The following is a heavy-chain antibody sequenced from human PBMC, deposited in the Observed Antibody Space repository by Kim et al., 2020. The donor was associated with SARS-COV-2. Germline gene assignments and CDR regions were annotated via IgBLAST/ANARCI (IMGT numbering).Heavy chain of an antibody. V-gene: IGHV1-8*01. CDR3: ASRVGPQLWFGELPFYYYYGMDV. J-gene: IGHJ6*02. CDR2: MNPNSGNT. Sequence: ASVKVSCKASGYTFTSYDINWVRQATGQGLEWMGWMNPNSGNTGYAQKFQDRVTMTRNTSISTAYMELSSLRSEDTAVYYCASRVGPQLWFGELPFYYYYGMDVWGQGTTVTVSS. CDR1: GYTFTSYD. D-gene: IGHD3-10*01.